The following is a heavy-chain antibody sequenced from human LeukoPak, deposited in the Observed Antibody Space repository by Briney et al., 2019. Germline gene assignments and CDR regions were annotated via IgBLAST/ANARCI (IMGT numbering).Heavy chain of an antibody. CDR1: GYTFTSYG. D-gene: IGHD3-10*01. V-gene: IGHV1-18*01. Sequence: PSVKVSCKASGYTFTSYGISWVRQAPGQGLEWMGWISAYNGNTNYAQKLQGRVTMTTDTSTSTAYMELRSLRSDDTAVYYCASSHQDYYGSRSYYNVNLWFDPWGQGTLVTVSS. CDR3: ASSHQDYYGSRSYYNVNLWFDP. CDR2: ISAYNGNT. J-gene: IGHJ5*02.